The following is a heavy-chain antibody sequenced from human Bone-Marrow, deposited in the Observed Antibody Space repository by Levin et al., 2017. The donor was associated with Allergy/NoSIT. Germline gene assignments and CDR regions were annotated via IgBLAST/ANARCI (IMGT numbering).Heavy chain of an antibody. J-gene: IGHJ4*02. CDR1: GGSFTNHF. V-gene: IGHV4-34*01. CDR2: ITDSGRT. CDR3: ARKGRGLMATFLY. D-gene: IGHD2/OR15-2a*01. Sequence: SETLSLSCAVYGGSFTNHFYTWIRQPPGRGLEWIGDITDSGRTYYSASLKSRVTMAVDTSKNQFFLNLRSMTAADAGVYYCARKGRGLMATFLYWGQGNLVTVSS.